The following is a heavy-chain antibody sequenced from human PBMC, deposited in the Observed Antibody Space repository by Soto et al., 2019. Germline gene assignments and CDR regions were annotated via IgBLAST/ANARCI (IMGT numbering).Heavy chain of an antibody. CDR3: AKDMTVGAMWPSYLDY. V-gene: IGHV3-30*18. Sequence: QVQLVESGGGVVQPGRSLRLSCAASGFTFSSYGMHWVRQAPGKGLEWVAVISDDGSNKYYADSVKGRFTISGDNSKNTRYLQMNSLRAEDTAVYYCAKDMTVGAMWPSYLDYWGQGTLVTVSS. D-gene: IGHD1-26*01. CDR1: GFTFSSYG. J-gene: IGHJ4*02. CDR2: ISDDGSNK.